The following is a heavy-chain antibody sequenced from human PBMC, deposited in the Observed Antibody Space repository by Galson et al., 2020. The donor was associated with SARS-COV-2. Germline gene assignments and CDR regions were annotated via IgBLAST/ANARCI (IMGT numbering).Heavy chain of an antibody. CDR2: IWYDGSNK. J-gene: IGHJ6*02. D-gene: IGHD3-10*01. Sequence: GESLKISCAASGFTFSSYGMHWVRQAPGKGLEWVAVIWYDGSNKYYADSVKGRFTISRDNSKNTLYLQMNSLRAEDTAVYYCARDSDYYYYGMDVWGQGTTVTVSS. CDR3: ARDSDYYYYGMDV. CDR1: GFTFSSYG. V-gene: IGHV3-33*01.